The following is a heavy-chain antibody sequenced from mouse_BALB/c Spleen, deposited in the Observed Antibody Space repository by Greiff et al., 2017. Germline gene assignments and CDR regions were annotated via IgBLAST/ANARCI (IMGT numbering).Heavy chain of an antibody. CDR2: INPSTGYT. J-gene: IGHJ4*01. D-gene: IGHD3-1*01. V-gene: IGHV1-7*01. CDR1: GYTFTSYW. Sequence: QVQLKQSGAELAKPGASVKMSCKASGYTFTSYWMHWVKQRPGQGLEWIGYINPSTGYTEYNQNFKDKATLTADKSSSTAYMQLSSLTSEDSAVYYCARQLGLRDAMDYWGQGTSVTVSA. CDR3: ARQLGLRDAMDY.